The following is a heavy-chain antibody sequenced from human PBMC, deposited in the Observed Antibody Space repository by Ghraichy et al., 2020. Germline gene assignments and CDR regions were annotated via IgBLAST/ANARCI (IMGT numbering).Heavy chain of an antibody. CDR1: GFTFSSYA. J-gene: IGHJ4*02. Sequence: GESLNISCAASGFTFSSYAMTWVRQAPGKGLEWVSGISGSGVGTYYAGSVKGRFTISRDNSKNTLFLQMNSLRAEDTAIYYCAICWGPGIAASTVDYWGQGTLVTVSS. D-gene: IGHD6-13*01. CDR3: AICWGPGIAASTVDY. V-gene: IGHV3-23*01. CDR2: ISGSGVGT.